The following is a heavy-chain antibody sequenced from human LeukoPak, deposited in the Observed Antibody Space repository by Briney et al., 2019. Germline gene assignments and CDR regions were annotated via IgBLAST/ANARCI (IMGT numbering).Heavy chain of an antibody. CDR2: ISGSGGST. D-gene: IGHD3-9*01. V-gene: IGHV3-23*01. J-gene: IGHJ4*02. CDR3: ARHSDILTGYYNPNFDY. Sequence: GGSLRLSCAASGFTFSSYAMSWVRQAPGKGLEWVSAISGSGGSTYYADSVKGRFTISRDNSKNTLYLQMNSLRAEDTAVYYCARHSDILTGYYNPNFDYWGQGTLVTVSS. CDR1: GFTFSSYA.